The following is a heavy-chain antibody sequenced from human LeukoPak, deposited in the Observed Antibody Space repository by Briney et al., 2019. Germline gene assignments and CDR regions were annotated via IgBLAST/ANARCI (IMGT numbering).Heavy chain of an antibody. D-gene: IGHD2-2*01. CDR1: GYTFTGYY. CDR3: ARDLMATDIVVVPAAMAPDYYYYMDV. CDR2: INPKSGGT. Sequence: ASVKVSCKASGYTFTGYYMHWVRQAPGQGLEWMGWINPKSGGTNYAQKFQGRVTMTRDTSISTAYMELSRLRSDDTAVYYCARDLMATDIVVVPAAMAPDYYYYMDVWGKGTTVTVPS. V-gene: IGHV1-2*02. J-gene: IGHJ6*03.